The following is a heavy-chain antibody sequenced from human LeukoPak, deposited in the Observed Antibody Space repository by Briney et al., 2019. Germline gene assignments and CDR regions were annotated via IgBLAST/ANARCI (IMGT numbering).Heavy chain of an antibody. CDR2: ITRSSYI. V-gene: IGHV3-21*01. J-gene: IGHJ3*02. Sequence: GGSLRPSCAASGFTFSSYSMNWVRQAPGKGLEWVSSITRSSYIYYADSMKGRFTVSRDNAKNSLYLQMNSLRAEDTAIYYCAGYASSGRRDAFDIWGQGTMVTVSS. D-gene: IGHD3-22*01. CDR1: GFTFSSYS. CDR3: AGYASSGRRDAFDI.